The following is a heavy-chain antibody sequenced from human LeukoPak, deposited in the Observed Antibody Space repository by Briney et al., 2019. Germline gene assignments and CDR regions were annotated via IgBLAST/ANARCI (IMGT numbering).Heavy chain of an antibody. Sequence: ASVKVSCKASGYTFTGYYMHWVRQAPGQGLEWMGRINPNSGGTNYAQKFQGRVTMTRDTSISTAYMDLSRLRSDDTAVYYCARVEGATARPFDYWGQGTLVTVSS. V-gene: IGHV1-2*06. D-gene: IGHD6-6*01. CDR1: GYTFTGYY. J-gene: IGHJ4*02. CDR3: ARVEGATARPFDY. CDR2: INPNSGGT.